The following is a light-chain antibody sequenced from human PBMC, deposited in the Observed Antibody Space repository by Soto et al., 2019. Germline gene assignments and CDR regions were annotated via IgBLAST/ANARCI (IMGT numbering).Light chain of an antibody. CDR3: SSYTTSSTPL. Sequence: QPVLTQPASVSGSPGQSITISCTGTSSDIGSYNFVSWYQQHPGKAPKVIIYDVINRPSGVSNRFSGSKSGNTASLTISGLQAEDEANYYCSSYTTSSTPLFGGGTKLTVL. V-gene: IGLV2-14*03. CDR2: DVI. CDR1: SSDIGSYNF. J-gene: IGLJ2*01.